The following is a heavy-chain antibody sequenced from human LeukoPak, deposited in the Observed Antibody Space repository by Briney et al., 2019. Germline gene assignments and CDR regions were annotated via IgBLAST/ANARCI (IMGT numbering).Heavy chain of an antibody. D-gene: IGHD3-10*01. CDR2: INHSGST. J-gene: IGHJ6*03. V-gene: IGHV4-34*01. CDR3: ARGGATRDYYYYYMDV. Sequence: SETLSLTCAVHGRSFSGYCWSWIRQPPGKGLEWIGEINHSGSTNYNPSLKSRVTMSVDTSKKQFSLNLSSVTAADTAVYYCARGGATRDYYYYYMDVWGKGTTVTVS. CDR1: GRSFSGYC.